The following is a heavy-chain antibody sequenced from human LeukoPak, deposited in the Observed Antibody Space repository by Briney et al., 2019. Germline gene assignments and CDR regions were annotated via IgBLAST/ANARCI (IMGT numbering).Heavy chain of an antibody. CDR3: SRAALVGGDPRLFYYSYGMDV. V-gene: IGHV3-48*04. CDR2: ISSSSTTM. D-gene: IGHD4-17*01. CDR1: GFTFSSYS. Sequence: GGSLRLSCAASGFTFSSYSMNWVRQAPGKGLEWVSFISSSSTTMYYADSVKGRFTISRDNAKNSLYLQMNSLRAEDTAVYYCSRAALVGGDPRLFYYSYGMDVWGQGTTVTVSS. J-gene: IGHJ6*02.